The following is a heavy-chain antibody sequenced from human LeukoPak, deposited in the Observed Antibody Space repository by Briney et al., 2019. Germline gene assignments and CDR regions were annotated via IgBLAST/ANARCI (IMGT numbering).Heavy chain of an antibody. J-gene: IGHJ4*02. Sequence: ASETLSLTCTVSGRFIRSDHWSWLRQPPGKGLQWIGYIYYSGSTNYNPSLRSRVTISIDTSKNQFSLTVSSVTAADTAVYYSARTFSSSWLDYWGQGTLVTVSS. CDR2: IYYSGST. D-gene: IGHD6-13*01. CDR1: GRFIRSDH. V-gene: IGHV4-59*01. CDR3: ARTFSSSWLDY.